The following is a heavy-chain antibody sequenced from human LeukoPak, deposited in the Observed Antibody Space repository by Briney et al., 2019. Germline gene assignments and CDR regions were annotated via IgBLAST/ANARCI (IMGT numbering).Heavy chain of an antibody. J-gene: IGHJ4*02. CDR1: GGSISSYY. CDR2: IYFTGST. V-gene: IGHV4-4*07. Sequence: NPSETLSLTCTVSGGSISSYYWGWIRQPAGKGLECIGRIYFTGSTNYNPSVKSRVTMSIDTSTNQFSLKLSSVTAADTAVYYCARIAYGDYYFDYWGQGTLVTVSS. CDR3: ARIAYGDYYFDY. D-gene: IGHD4-17*01.